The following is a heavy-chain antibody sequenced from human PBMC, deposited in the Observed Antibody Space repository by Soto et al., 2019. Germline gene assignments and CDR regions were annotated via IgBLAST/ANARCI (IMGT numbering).Heavy chain of an antibody. D-gene: IGHD2-15*01. CDR2: VTRGGSA. CDR1: GFSFSNYA. CDR3: AKDDCSICNGPAYNFDMDV. J-gene: IGHJ6*02. V-gene: IGHV3-23*01. Sequence: GGSLRLSCAASGFSFSNYAMTWVRQAPGKGLEWVSGVTRGGSAYYADSVKGRFTISRDNSKNTVFLQMNSLRAEDTAIYYCAKDDCSICNGPAYNFDMDVWGQGTTVTVSS.